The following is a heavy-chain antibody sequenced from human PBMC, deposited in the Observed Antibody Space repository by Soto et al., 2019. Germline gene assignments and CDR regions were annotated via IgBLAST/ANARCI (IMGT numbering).Heavy chain of an antibody. CDR1: GFTFSSFA. CDR2: ISGSGGVT. V-gene: IGHV3-23*01. D-gene: IGHD3-10*01. CDR3: AKDGAGVVRARNVHFDY. Sequence: PGGSLRLSCTASGFTFSSFAMTWVRQAPGKGLEWVSLISGSGGVTYYADSVKGRFTISRDNSKNTVYLQMNSLRAEDTALYYCAKDGAGVVRARNVHFDYWGQGTLVTVYS. J-gene: IGHJ4*02.